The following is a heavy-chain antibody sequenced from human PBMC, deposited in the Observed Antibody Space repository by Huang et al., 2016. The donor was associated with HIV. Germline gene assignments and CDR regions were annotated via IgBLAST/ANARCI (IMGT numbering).Heavy chain of an antibody. CDR2: SNPSDGST. V-gene: IGHV1-46*01. J-gene: IGHJ4*02. CDR1: GYAFTSYS. Sequence: QVQLVQSGAEVKKPGASVKVSCKAYGYAFTSYSMDWVRQAPGQGLEWMGISNPSDGSTSYAQKFQGRVTTTRDTSTNTVFMELSSLRSEDTSVYYCARDRDFYDSSGYWGFNYFDYWGQGTLVTVSS. D-gene: IGHD3-22*01. CDR3: ARDRDFYDSSGYWGFNYFDY.